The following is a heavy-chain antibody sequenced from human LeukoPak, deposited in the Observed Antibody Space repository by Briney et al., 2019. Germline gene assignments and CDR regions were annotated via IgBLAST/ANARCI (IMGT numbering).Heavy chain of an antibody. CDR3: AKEITGDPFFDY. D-gene: IGHD7-27*01. Sequence: PGGSLRLSCAASGFTFSSYSMNWVRQAPGKGLEWVSAISGGVVTTYYADSVKGRFTISRDNSKNTLYLQMDSLRAEDTAVYYCAKEITGDPFFDYWGQGTLVTVSS. CDR2: ISGGVVTT. V-gene: IGHV3-23*01. CDR1: GFTFSSYS. J-gene: IGHJ4*02.